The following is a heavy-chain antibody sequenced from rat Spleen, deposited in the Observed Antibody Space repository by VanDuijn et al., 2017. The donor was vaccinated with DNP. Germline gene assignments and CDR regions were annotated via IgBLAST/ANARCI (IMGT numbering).Heavy chain of an antibody. D-gene: IGHD1-7*01. Sequence: EVQLQESGPGLVKPSQSLSLTCSVTGYSITSNYWGWIRKFPGNKMEWMGYISFSGSTAYNPSLKSRISITRDTSKNQFFLHLSSGTTEDTATYYCARWTWGVGFAHWGQGTLVTVSS. CDR1: GYSITSNY. J-gene: IGHJ3*01. CDR3: ARWTWGVGFAH. V-gene: IGHV3-1*01. CDR2: ISFSGST.